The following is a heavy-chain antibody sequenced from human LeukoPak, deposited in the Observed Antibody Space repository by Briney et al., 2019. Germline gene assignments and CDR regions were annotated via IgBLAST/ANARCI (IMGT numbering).Heavy chain of an antibody. V-gene: IGHV1-8*01. D-gene: IGHD3-9*01. CDR1: GYPFNTYH. CDR3: ARILTGDTRDY. CDR2: MNPDSGNT. Sequence: ASVKVSCKTSGYPFNTYHLNWVRQATGQGLEWMGWMNPDSGNTGYAQKFQGRVTMTRDTSISTAYMELSSLTSEDTAIYYCARILTGDTRDYWGQGTLVTVSS. J-gene: IGHJ4*02.